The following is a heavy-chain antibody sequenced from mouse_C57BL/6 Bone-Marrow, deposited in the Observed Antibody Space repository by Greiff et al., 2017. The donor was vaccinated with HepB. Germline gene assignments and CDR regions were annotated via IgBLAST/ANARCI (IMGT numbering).Heavy chain of an antibody. CDR3: AFSYYSKSRYV. V-gene: IGHV1-55*01. CDR2: IYPGSGST. D-gene: IGHD2-5*01. Sequence: QVQLKQPGAELVKPGASVKMSCKASGYTFTSYWITWVKQRPGQGLEWIGDIYPGSGSTNYNEKFKSKATLTVDTSSSTAYMQLSSLTSEDSAIYYCAFSYYSKSRYVWGTGTTVTVSS. CDR1: GYTFTSYW. J-gene: IGHJ1*03.